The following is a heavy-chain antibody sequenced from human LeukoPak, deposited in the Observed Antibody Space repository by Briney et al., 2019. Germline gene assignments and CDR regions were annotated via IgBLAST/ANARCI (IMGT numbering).Heavy chain of an antibody. CDR1: GFTFSSYA. Sequence: PGGSLRLSCAASGFTFSSYAMHWVRQAPGKGLEWVAVISYDGSNKYYADSVKGRFTISRDNSKNTLYLQMNSLRAEDTAVYYCARDPTTTFYSGSDLVDYWGQGTLVTVSS. J-gene: IGHJ4*02. D-gene: IGHD1-26*01. CDR2: ISYDGSNK. CDR3: ARDPTTTFYSGSDLVDY. V-gene: IGHV3-30-3*01.